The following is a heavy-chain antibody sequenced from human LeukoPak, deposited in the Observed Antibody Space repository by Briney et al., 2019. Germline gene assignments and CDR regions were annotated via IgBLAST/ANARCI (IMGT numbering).Heavy chain of an antibody. CDR2: ISRSGSTR. V-gene: IGHV3-48*03. CDR3: ARVATMVRVPLDALDI. CDR1: GFTFSACE. D-gene: IGHD3-10*01. Sequence: GGALRLSCAISGFTFSACELTWVRQAPGKGLEWVSYISRSGSTRYYADSVKGRFTISRDNAKNSLYLQMNSLRAEDTAVYYCARVATMVRVPLDALDIWGQGTMVSVSS. J-gene: IGHJ3*02.